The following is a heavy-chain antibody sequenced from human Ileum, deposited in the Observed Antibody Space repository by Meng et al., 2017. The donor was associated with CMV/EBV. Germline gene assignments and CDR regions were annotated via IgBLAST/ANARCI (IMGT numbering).Heavy chain of an antibody. Sequence: GGSLRLSCAASGFTFSSYGMHWVRQAPGKGLEWVAVIWYDGSYKYYADSVKGRFTISRDNSKNTLYLQMNSLRAEDTAVYYCAKDFWRGYYQGYFDYWGQGTLVTGAS. J-gene: IGHJ4*02. V-gene: IGHV3-33*06. D-gene: IGHD3-3*01. CDR2: IWYDGSYK. CDR1: GFTFSSYG. CDR3: AKDFWRGYYQGYFDY.